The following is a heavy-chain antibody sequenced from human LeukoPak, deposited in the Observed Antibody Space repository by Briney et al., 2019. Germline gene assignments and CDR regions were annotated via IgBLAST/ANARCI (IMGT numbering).Heavy chain of an antibody. CDR3: ARSYGDYQPFFDC. J-gene: IGHJ4*02. CDR1: GGSISSSYYY. Sequence: SETLSLTCTVSGGSISSSYYYWSWIRQHPGKGLEWIGYIYYSGSTYYNPSLKSRVTISVDTSKNQFSLKLSSVTAADTAVYYCARSYGDYQPFFDCWGQGTLVTVSS. V-gene: IGHV4-31*03. D-gene: IGHD4-17*01. CDR2: IYYSGST.